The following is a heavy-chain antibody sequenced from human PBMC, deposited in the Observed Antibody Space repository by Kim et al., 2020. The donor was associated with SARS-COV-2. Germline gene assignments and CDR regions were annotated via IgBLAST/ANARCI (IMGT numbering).Heavy chain of an antibody. CDR2: IYYTGNT. Sequence: SETLSLTCSVSGGSISSGAFYWTWIRQYPGKGLEYLGYIYYTGNTYYNPSLKGRLAMSVDTSKNQFSLTLTSVTAADTAVYYCARDSTSYDGRGPRLDYWGQGTLVTVSS. CDR1: GGSISSGAFY. CDR3: ARDSTSYDGRGPRLDY. V-gene: IGHV4-31*03. D-gene: IGHD3-22*01. J-gene: IGHJ4*02.